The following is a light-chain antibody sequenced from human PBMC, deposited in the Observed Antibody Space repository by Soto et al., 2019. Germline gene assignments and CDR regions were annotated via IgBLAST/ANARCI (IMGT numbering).Light chain of an antibody. J-gene: IGLJ2*01. CDR3: TSYTSSGTLVL. V-gene: IGLV2-14*01. CDR1: SSDVGGYNF. Sequence: QSVLTQPASVSGSPGQSITISCTGTSSDVGGYNFVSWYQQHPGKAPKLMIFDVSNRPSGVSNRFSGSKSGNTASLTISGLQAEDEADYYCTSYTSSGTLVLFGGGTKLTVL. CDR2: DVS.